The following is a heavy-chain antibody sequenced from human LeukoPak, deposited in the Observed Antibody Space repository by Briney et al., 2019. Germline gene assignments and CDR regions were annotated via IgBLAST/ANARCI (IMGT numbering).Heavy chain of an antibody. V-gene: IGHV1-46*01. Sequence: ASVKVSCKASGYTFTSYYIHWVQQAPGQGLEWMGTINPSGGGASHAQKFQGRVTMTRDMSTTTVYMELSSLRSEDTAVYYCARDPGVPGYYYYYMDVWGKGTTVTVSS. D-gene: IGHD1-14*01. CDR3: ARDPGVPGYYYYYMDV. J-gene: IGHJ6*03. CDR1: GYTFTSYY. CDR2: INPSGGGA.